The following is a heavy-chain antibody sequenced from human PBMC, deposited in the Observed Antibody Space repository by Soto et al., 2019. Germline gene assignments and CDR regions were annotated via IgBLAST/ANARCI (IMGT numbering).Heavy chain of an antibody. Sequence: SVKVSCKASGGTFSSYAISWVRQAPGQGLEWKGGIIPIFGTANYAQKFQGRVTITADESTSTAYMELSSLRSEDTAVYYCASLKVHSGYDFAPTNYYGMDVWGQGTTVTVSS. V-gene: IGHV1-69*13. CDR3: ASLKVHSGYDFAPTNYYGMDV. CDR2: IIPIFGTA. J-gene: IGHJ6*02. CDR1: GGTFSSYA. D-gene: IGHD5-12*01.